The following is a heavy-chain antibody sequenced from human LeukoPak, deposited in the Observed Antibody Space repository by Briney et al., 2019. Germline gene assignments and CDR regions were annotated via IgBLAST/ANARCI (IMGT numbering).Heavy chain of an antibody. Sequence: RGSLRLSCAASGFTFSSYAMHWVRQAPGKGLEWVAVISYDGSNKYYADSVKGRFTISRDNSKNTLYLQMNSLRAEDTAVYYCARAPYYDSSGYYWWGQGTLVTVSS. CDR1: GFTFSSYA. V-gene: IGHV3-30*14. CDR3: ARAPYYDSSGYYW. CDR2: ISYDGSNK. D-gene: IGHD3-22*01. J-gene: IGHJ4*02.